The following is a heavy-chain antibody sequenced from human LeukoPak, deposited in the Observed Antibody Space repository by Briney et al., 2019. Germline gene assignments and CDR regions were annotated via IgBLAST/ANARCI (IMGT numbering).Heavy chain of an antibody. Sequence: PGGSLRLSCAASGFTFSSYGLSWVRQAPGKGLEWVSSISRTGGSTLYADSVKGRFTISRDSSTDTLFLQMNSLRAEDTAVYYCARDANWGFDAFDTWGQGTMVTVSS. J-gene: IGHJ3*02. CDR2: ISRTGGST. CDR1: GFTFSSYG. V-gene: IGHV3-23*01. CDR3: ARDANWGFDAFDT. D-gene: IGHD7-27*01.